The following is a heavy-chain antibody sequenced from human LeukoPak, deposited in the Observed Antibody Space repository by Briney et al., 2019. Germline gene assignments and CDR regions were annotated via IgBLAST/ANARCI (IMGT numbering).Heavy chain of an antibody. J-gene: IGHJ4*02. D-gene: IGHD4-17*01. CDR3: ASGSPTVIDY. Sequence: GGSLRLSCAASGFTFTIYWMSWVRQAPGKGLEWVANIKQDGSEKYYVDSVKGRFTISRDNAKNSLYLQMNSLRAEDTAVYYCASGSPTVIDYWGQGTLVTVSS. CDR1: GFTFTIYW. V-gene: IGHV3-7*01. CDR2: IKQDGSEK.